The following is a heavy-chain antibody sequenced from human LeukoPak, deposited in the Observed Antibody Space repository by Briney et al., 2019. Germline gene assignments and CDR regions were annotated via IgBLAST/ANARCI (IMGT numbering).Heavy chain of an antibody. CDR1: GYSFASYW. Sequence: GESLKSSCKGSGYSFASYWIGWVRQMPGKGLEWMGIIYPGDSDTRYSPSFQGQVTISADKSISTAYLQWSSLKASDTAMYYCARLAVTTYRYKYFQHWGQGTLVTVSS. CDR2: IYPGDSDT. J-gene: IGHJ1*01. CDR3: ARLAVTTYRYKYFQH. D-gene: IGHD4-17*01. V-gene: IGHV5-51*01.